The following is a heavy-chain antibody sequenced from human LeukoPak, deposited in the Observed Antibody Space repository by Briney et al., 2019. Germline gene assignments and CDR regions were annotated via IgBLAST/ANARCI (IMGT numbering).Heavy chain of an antibody. D-gene: IGHD3-10*01. J-gene: IGHJ4*02. Sequence: PGGSLRLSCAASGFTFSSYSMNWVRQAPGKGLEWVSSISSSSSYIYYADSVKGRFTISRDNAKNSLYLQMNSLRAEDAAVYYCARDHSSLWFGEFLNPSFDYWGQGTLVTVSS. CDR1: GFTFSSYS. V-gene: IGHV3-21*01. CDR3: ARDHSSLWFGEFLNPSFDY. CDR2: ISSSSSYI.